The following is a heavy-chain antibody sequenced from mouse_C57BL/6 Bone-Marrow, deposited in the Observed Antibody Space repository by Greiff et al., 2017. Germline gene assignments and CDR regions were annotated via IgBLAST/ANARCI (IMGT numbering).Heavy chain of an antibody. CDR2: INPGSGGT. D-gene: IGHD1-1*01. Sequence: QVQLQQSGAELVRPGTSVKVSCKASGYAFTNYLIEWVKQRPGQGLEWIGVINPGSGGTNYNEKFKGKATLTADKSSSTAYMQLSSLTSEDSAVYFCAREEYYGSRNWYFDVWGTGTTVTVSS. V-gene: IGHV1-54*01. CDR3: AREEYYGSRNWYFDV. CDR1: GYAFTNYL. J-gene: IGHJ1*03.